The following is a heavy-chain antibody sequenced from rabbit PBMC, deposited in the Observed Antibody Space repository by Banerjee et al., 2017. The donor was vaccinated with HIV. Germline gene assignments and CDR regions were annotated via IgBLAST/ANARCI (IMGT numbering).Heavy chain of an antibody. CDR2: IYTGQGNA. CDR3: ARSGDSYYRGFGL. D-gene: IGHD8-1*01. CDR1: GFSFSSSYY. Sequence: QSLQESGGGLFQPGGSLALTCTASGFSFSSSYYMCWVRQAPGKGLEWIAIIYTGQGNADYASWVNGRFTISSDNAQNTVDLQMNSLTAADTATYFCARSGDSYYRGFGLWGQGTLVTVS. V-gene: IGHV1S40*01. J-gene: IGHJ4*01.